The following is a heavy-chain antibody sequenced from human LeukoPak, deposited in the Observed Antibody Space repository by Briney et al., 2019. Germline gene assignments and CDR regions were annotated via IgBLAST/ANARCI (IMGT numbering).Heavy chain of an antibody. V-gene: IGHV3-23*01. CDR3: VKDSCDILTGYCSYYYYYMDV. CDR2: ISGSGVST. Sequence: GGSLRLSCAASGFTFSSFAMSWVRQAPGKGLEWVSAISGSGVSTYYADSVKGRFTISRDNSKNTLFLQMHSLRAEDTAVYYCVKDSCDILTGYCSYYYYYMDVWGTGTTVTISS. J-gene: IGHJ6*03. CDR1: GFTFSSFA. D-gene: IGHD3-9*01.